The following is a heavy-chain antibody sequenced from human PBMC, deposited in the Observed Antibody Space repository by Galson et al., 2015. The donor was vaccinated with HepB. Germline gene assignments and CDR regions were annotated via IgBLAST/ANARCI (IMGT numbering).Heavy chain of an antibody. J-gene: IGHJ4*02. CDR1: GGSFSGYY. V-gene: IGHV4-34*01. Sequence: TLSLTCAVYGGSFSGYYWSWIRQPPGKGLEWIGEINHSGSTNDNPSLKSRVTISVDTSKNQFSLKLSSVTAADTAVYYCAGELAAAGTGFDYWGQGTLVTVSS. CDR2: INHSGST. CDR3: AGELAAAGTGFDY. D-gene: IGHD6-13*01.